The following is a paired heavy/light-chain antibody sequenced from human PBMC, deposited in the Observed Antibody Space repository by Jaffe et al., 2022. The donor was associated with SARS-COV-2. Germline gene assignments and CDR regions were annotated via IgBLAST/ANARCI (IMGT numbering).Light chain of an antibody. Sequence: QSVLTQPPSASGTPGQRVTISCSGSSSNIGTYAVNWYQQLPGTAPKLLIYSNNQRPSGVPDRFSGSKSGTSASLAISGLQSEDEADYFCAAWDVSLNGYVFGTGTKVTVL. J-gene: IGLJ1*01. CDR1: SSNIGTYA. CDR2: SNN. V-gene: IGLV1-44*01. CDR3: AAWDVSLNGYV.
Heavy chain of an antibody. J-gene: IGHJ4*02. D-gene: IGHD1-1*01. CDR2: ISFDGSYE. CDR3: ARHQVSSVRATGIDY. V-gene: IGHV3-30*03. CDR1: GFTFSSFA. Sequence: QVHLVESGGGVVQPGRSLKLSCAASGFTFSSFAMHWVRQAPGKGLEWVALISFDGSYEYYADSVKGRFTISRDNSKNTVLLRMNSLRGEDTAVYFCARHQVSSVRATGIDYWGQGTLVTVSS.